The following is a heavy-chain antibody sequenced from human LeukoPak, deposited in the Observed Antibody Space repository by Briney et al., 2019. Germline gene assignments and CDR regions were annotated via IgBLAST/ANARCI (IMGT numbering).Heavy chain of an antibody. CDR1: GFTFGDYA. V-gene: IGHV3-49*03. J-gene: IGHJ4*02. Sequence: GGSLRLSCTASGFTFGDYAMSWFRQAPGKGLEWVGFIRSKAYGGTTEYAAPVKGRFTISRDDSKSIAYLQMNSLKTEDTAVYYCTSNYGSGSIPRYWGQGTLVTVSS. CDR3: TSNYGSGSIPRY. CDR2: IRSKAYGGTT. D-gene: IGHD3-10*01.